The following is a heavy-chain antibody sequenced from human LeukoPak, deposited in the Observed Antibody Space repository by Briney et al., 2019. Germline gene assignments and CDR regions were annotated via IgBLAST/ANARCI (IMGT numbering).Heavy chain of an antibody. CDR3: ARVLVAAAGTTWFDP. D-gene: IGHD6-13*01. J-gene: IGHJ5*02. Sequence: ASVTVSCTASGGTFSSYAISWVRQAPGQGLEWMGGIIPIFGTANYAQKLQGRVTMTTDTSTSTAYMELRSLRSDDTAVYYCARVLVAAAGTTWFDPWGQGTLVTVSS. CDR2: IIPIFGTA. CDR1: GGTFSSYA. V-gene: IGHV1-69*05.